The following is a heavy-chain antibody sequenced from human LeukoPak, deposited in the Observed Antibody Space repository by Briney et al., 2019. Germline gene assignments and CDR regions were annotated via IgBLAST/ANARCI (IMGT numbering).Heavy chain of an antibody. CDR2: ISGYNGNT. V-gene: IGHV1-18*01. CDR1: GYTFTNYG. D-gene: IGHD2-21*02. Sequence: ASVKVSCKASGYTFTNYGISWVRQAPGQGLDWMGWISGYNGNTNYAQDVQGRVTMTTDTSTRTAYMEWRSLRSDDTAVYYCARVSCGGDCYSNWFDPWGQGTLVTVSS. CDR3: ARVSCGGDCYSNWFDP. J-gene: IGHJ5*02.